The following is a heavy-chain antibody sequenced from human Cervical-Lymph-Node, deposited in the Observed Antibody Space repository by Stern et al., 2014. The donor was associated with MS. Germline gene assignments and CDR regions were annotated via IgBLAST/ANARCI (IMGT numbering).Heavy chain of an antibody. CDR1: GGTFSDV. D-gene: IGHD3-16*01. CDR3: ATTFH. V-gene: IGHV1-69*01. Sequence: VQLVQSGPEVKKPGSSVKLSCKASGGTFSDVINWVRHAPGQGLDWMGGIIPMFGTTNYAQKFQGRVKITADESMTTGYMELTSLTSEDTALYYCATTFHWGQGTLITVSS. CDR2: IIPMFGTT. J-gene: IGHJ4*02.